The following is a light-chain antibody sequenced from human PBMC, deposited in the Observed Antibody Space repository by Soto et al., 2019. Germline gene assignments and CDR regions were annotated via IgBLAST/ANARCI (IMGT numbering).Light chain of an antibody. CDR3: SSYTSSSTLV. V-gene: IGLV2-14*01. CDR1: SSDVGGYNY. J-gene: IGLJ1*01. CDR2: EVS. Sequence: QSVLTQPAAVSGSPGQSITISCTGTSSDVGGYNYVPWYQQHPGKAPKLMIYEVSNRPSGVSNRFSGSKSGNTASLTLSGLQAEDEADYYSSSYTSSSTLVFATGTKVTVL.